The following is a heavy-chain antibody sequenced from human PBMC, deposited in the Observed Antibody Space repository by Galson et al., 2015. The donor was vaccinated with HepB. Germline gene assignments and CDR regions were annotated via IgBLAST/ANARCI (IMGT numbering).Heavy chain of an antibody. J-gene: IGHJ4*02. CDR2: MYSGGST. Sequence: SLRLSCAASGFTVSRNYMSWVRQAPGKGLVWVSVMYSGGSTYHANYVEGRFTMSRDNSNNTLYLQMNSLRAEDTAVYYCAALPTGEYWGQGTLVIVSS. V-gene: IGHV3-53*01. D-gene: IGHD7-27*01. CDR1: GFTVSRNY. CDR3: AALPTGEY.